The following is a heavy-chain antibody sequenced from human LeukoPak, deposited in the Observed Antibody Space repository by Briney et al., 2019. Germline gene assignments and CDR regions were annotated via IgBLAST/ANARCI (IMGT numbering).Heavy chain of an antibody. D-gene: IGHD3-10*01. J-gene: IGHJ4*02. CDR3: THRVRGSGSPHF. Sequence: SGPTLVKPTQTLTLTCTFSGLSLTPSAVGVGWIRQPPGKALEWLALIYWDDDKRYSPSLKSRLTITKDTSKSQVVLTMTNMDPVDTATYYCTHRVRGSGSPHFWGQGTLVTVSS. CDR2: IYWDDDK. V-gene: IGHV2-5*02. CDR1: GLSLTPSAVG.